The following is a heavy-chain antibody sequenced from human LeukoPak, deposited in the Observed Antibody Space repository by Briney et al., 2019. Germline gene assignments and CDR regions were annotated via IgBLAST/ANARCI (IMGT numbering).Heavy chain of an antibody. CDR1: GITLDTYT. CDR3: TREKRYFDWFQADY. J-gene: IGHJ4*02. Sequence: GGSLRLSCAASGITLDTYTINWVRQAPGKGLEWVGFIRNKAYGGTAEYAASVKGRFTISRDDSKTIAYLQMNSLKTEDTAVYYCTREKRYFDWFQADYWGQGTLVTVSS. CDR2: IRNKAYGGTA. V-gene: IGHV3-49*04. D-gene: IGHD3-9*01.